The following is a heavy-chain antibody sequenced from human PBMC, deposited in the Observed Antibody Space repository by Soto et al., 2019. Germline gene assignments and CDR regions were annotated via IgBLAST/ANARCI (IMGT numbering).Heavy chain of an antibody. CDR1: GGTFSSYA. V-gene: IGHV3-23*01. CDR3: AKYLFEDIVVVGDSYGMDV. CDR2: ISGSGGST. D-gene: IGHD2-15*01. Sequence: SCKASGGTFSSYAISWVRQAPGKGLEWVSAISGSGGSTYYADSVKGRFTISRDNSKNTLYLQMNSLRAEDTAVYYCAKYLFEDIVVVGDSYGMDVWGQGTTVTVSS. J-gene: IGHJ6*02.